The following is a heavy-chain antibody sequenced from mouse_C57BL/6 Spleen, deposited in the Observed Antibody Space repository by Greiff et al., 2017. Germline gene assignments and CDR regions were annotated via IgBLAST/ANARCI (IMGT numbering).Heavy chain of an antibody. D-gene: IGHD6-1*01. Sequence: VQLQDSGPGLVAPSQSLSITSTVPGFSLPSYGVSWVRQPLGKGLEWLGVIWGVGSTKYHSALISRLSISKDKSKSKVFLKLNSLQTDDTATYYCAKARYNECFDVWGTGTTVTVSS. CDR1: GFSLPSYG. CDR3: AKARYNECFDV. J-gene: IGHJ1*03. CDR2: IWGVGST. V-gene: IGHV2-3*01.